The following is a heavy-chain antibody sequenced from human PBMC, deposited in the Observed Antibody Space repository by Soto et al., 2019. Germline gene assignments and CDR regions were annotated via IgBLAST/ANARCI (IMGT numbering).Heavy chain of an antibody. CDR1: GGSISSYY. V-gene: IGHV4-4*07. J-gene: IGHJ6*02. Sequence: PSETLSLTCTVSGGSISSYYWSWIRQPAGKGLEWIGRIYTSGSTNYNPSLKSRVTMSVDTSKNQFSLKLSSVTAADTAVYYCARVGSSGYYRSSYGMDVWGQGTTVTVSS. D-gene: IGHD3-22*01. CDR3: ARVGSSGYYRSSYGMDV. CDR2: IYTSGST.